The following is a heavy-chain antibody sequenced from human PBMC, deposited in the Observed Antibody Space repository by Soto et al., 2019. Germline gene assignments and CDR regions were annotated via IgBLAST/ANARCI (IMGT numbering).Heavy chain of an antibody. CDR1: GGSFSGYY. Sequence: SETLSLTCAVYGGSFSGYYWSWIHQPPGKGLEWIGEINHSGSTNYNPSLKSRVTISVDTSKNQFSLKLSSVTAADTAVYYCARARTVWGSYRYTWNYYFDYWGQGTLVTVSS. D-gene: IGHD3-16*02. CDR3: ARARTVWGSYRYTWNYYFDY. V-gene: IGHV4-34*01. CDR2: INHSGST. J-gene: IGHJ4*02.